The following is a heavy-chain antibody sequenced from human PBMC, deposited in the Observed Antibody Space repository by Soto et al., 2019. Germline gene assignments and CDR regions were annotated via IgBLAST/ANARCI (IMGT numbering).Heavy chain of an antibody. J-gene: IGHJ6*02. D-gene: IGHD3-16*01. Sequence: QVQLVQSGAEVKKPGSSVKVSCKASGGTFSSYTISWVRQAPGQGLEWMGRIIPILGIANYAQKFQGRVTITADKSTSTAYMELSSLRSEDTAVYYCARSWGHYYYYGMDVWGQGTTVTVSS. CDR1: GGTFSSYT. V-gene: IGHV1-69*02. CDR3: ARSWGHYYYYGMDV. CDR2: IIPILGIA.